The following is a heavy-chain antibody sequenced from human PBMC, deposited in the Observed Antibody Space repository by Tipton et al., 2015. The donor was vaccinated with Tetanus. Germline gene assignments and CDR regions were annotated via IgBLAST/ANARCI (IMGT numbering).Heavy chain of an antibody. CDR3: ARAFWENGPDAFDI. CDR1: GGPISRGDYY. J-gene: IGHJ3*02. Sequence: GLVKPSQTLSLTCTVSGGPISRGDYYWSWIRQPPGKGLEWIAYIFRTGSTYYNPSLNSRGTITLDTSKNQFSLRLTSVSAADTAVYYCARAFWENGPDAFDIWGQGTMVTVSS. D-gene: IGHD3-16*01. V-gene: IGHV4-30-4*01. CDR2: IFRTGST.